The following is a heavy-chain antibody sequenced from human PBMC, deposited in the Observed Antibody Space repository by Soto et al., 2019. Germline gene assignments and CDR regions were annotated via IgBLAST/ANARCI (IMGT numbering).Heavy chain of an antibody. CDR3: ARDREYCGGDCYSPWFDP. CDR1: GYTFTSYA. Sequence: ASVKVSCKASGYTFTSYAMHWVRQAPGQRLEWMGWINAGNGKIKYSQKFQGRVTITRDTSASTAYMELSSLRSEDTAVYYCARDREYCGGDCYSPWFDPWGKGTLVT. D-gene: IGHD2-21*02. J-gene: IGHJ5*02. CDR2: INAGNGKI. V-gene: IGHV1-3*01.